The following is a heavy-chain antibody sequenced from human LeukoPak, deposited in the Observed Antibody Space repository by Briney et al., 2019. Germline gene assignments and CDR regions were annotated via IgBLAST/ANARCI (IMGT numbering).Heavy chain of an antibody. CDR3: AKGGIDSRKPRGAFDI. J-gene: IGHJ3*02. CDR1: GFTFSSYG. D-gene: IGHD3-22*01. CDR2: IRYDGSNK. Sequence: GGSLRLSCTASGFTFSSYGMHWVRQAPGKGLEWVAFIRYDGSNKYYADSVKGRFTISRDNSKNTLYLQMNSLRAEDTAVYYCAKGGIDSRKPRGAFDIWGQGTMVTVSS. V-gene: IGHV3-30*02.